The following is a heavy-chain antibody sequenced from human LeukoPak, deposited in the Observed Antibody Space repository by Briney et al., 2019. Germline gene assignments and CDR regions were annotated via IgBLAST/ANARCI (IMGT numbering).Heavy chain of an antibody. Sequence: AGGSLRLSCAASGFTFSSYGMHWVRQAPGKGLEWVAVISYDGSNKYYADSVKGRFTISRDNSKNTMYLQMNSLRAEDTAVYYCTKAGQWLAPGDYWGQGTLVTVSS. CDR1: GFTFSSYG. J-gene: IGHJ4*02. V-gene: IGHV3-30*18. CDR2: ISYDGSNK. D-gene: IGHD6-19*01. CDR3: TKAGQWLAPGDY.